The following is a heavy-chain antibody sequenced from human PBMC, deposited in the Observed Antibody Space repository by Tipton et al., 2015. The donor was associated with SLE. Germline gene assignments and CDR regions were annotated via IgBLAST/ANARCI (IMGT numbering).Heavy chain of an antibody. J-gene: IGHJ6*03. CDR2: INHSGST. Sequence: TLSLTCAVYGGSFSDYYWSWIRQPPGKGLEWIGEINHSGSTNYNPSLKSRVTMSVDTSKNQFSLKLSSVTAADTAVYYCARDLNGYNRGWYYYMDVWGKGTTVTVSS. D-gene: IGHD5-24*01. CDR1: GGSFSDYY. V-gene: IGHV4-34*01. CDR3: ARDLNGYNRGWYYYMDV.